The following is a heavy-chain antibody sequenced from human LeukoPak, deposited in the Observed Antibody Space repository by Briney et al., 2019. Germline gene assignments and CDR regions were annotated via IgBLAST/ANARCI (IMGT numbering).Heavy chain of an antibody. V-gene: IGHV1-69*13. Sequence: SVKVSCKASGGTFSSYAISWVRQAPGQGLEWMGGIIPIFGTANYAQKFQGRVTITADESTSTAYMELSSLRSEDTAVYYCARGGYKKAVAGAYFDLWGRGTLVTVSS. CDR2: IIPIFGTA. J-gene: IGHJ2*01. CDR3: ARGGYKKAVAGAYFDL. CDR1: GGTFSSYA. D-gene: IGHD6-19*01.